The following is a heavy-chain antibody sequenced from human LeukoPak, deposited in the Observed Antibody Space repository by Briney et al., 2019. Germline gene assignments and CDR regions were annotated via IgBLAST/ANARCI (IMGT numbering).Heavy chain of an antibody. V-gene: IGHV3-21*01. CDR3: ARAGYGGNSWY. CDR2: ISSSSSYV. Sequence: GGSLRLSCAASGFTFSSYSMNWVRQAPGKGLEWVSSISSSSSYVYYADSVKGRFTISRDNAKNSLYLQMNSLRAEDTAVYYCARAGYGGNSWYWGQGTLVTVSS. J-gene: IGHJ4*02. D-gene: IGHD4-23*01. CDR1: GFTFSSYS.